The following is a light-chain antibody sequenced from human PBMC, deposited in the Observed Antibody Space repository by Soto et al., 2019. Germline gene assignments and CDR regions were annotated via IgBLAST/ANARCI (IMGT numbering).Light chain of an antibody. J-gene: IGKJ1*01. CDR3: QHHNSYSQT. Sequence: GDRVTITCRASQSIRYYLALYQQMPGKAPKLLIYGASSLQSGVPSRFSGSGSGTEFTLTISSLQPDDLATYFCQHHNSYSQTFGQGTK. CDR1: QSIRYY. CDR2: GAS. V-gene: IGKV1-5*01.